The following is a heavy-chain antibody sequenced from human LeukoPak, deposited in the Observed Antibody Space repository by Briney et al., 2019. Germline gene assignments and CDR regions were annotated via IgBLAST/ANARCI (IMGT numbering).Heavy chain of an antibody. CDR3: ARATASGSGRAYDH. J-gene: IGHJ4*02. V-gene: IGHV4-34*01. CDR1: GESMIGHY. Sequence: SETLSLTCAVYGESMIGHYWTWIRQPPGKRLEWIGEIHHSGGTNSNPSPKNRLTMSIDMSKNQFSVKLKSVTAADTAVYYCARATASGSGRAYDHWAQGNLVPVSS. D-gene: IGHD3-10*01. CDR2: IHHSGGT.